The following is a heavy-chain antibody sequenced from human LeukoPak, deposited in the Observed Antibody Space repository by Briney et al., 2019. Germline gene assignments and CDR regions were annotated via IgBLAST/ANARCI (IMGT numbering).Heavy chain of an antibody. CDR3: ARDLAPNYYYYYMDV. CDR2: INSDGSST. J-gene: IGHJ6*03. CDR1: GFTFSIYW. V-gene: IGHV3-74*01. Sequence: PGGSLRLSCAASGFTFSIYWMHWVRQAPGKGLVWVSRINSDGSSTSYADSVKGRFTISRDNAKNTLYLQMNSLRAEDTAVYYCARDLAPNYYYYYMDVWGKGTTVTVSS.